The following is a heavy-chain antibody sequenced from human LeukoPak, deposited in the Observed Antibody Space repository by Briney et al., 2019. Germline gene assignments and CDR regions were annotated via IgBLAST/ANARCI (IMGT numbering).Heavy chain of an antibody. CDR3: ASRRTSGLRFDY. CDR1: GFTFSCYW. Sequence: PGGSLRLSCAASGFTFSCYWMSWVRQAPGKGLEWVANIKTDGSEKYYVDSLKGRFIISRDNAKNSLYLQMNSLRAEDTAVYYCASRRTSGLRFDYWGQGTLVTVSS. D-gene: IGHD2-21*02. J-gene: IGHJ4*02. V-gene: IGHV3-7*05. CDR2: IKTDGSEK.